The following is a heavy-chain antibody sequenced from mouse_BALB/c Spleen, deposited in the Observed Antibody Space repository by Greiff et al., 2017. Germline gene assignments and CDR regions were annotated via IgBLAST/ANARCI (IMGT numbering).Heavy chain of an antibody. D-gene: IGHD2-4*01. J-gene: IGHJ4*01. CDR1: GYSFTGYF. CDR3: ARYDYDGGAMDY. Sequence: EVKLVESGPELVKPGASVKISCKASGYSFTGYFMNWVMQSHGKSLEWIGRINPYNGDTFYNQKFKGKATLTVDKSSSTAHMELRSLASEDSAVYYCARYDYDGGAMDYWGQGTSVTVSS. V-gene: IGHV1-20*02. CDR2: INPYNGDT.